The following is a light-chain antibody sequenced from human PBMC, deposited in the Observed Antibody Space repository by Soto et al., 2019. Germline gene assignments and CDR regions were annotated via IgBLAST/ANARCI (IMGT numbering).Light chain of an antibody. V-gene: IGKV1-39*01. J-gene: IGKJ2*01. CDR3: QQTYMVPYT. CDR1: QSVSTY. Sequence: DIQMTRSPSSLSASVGDRVTITCRASQSVSTYLNWYFQKSGGAPKLLIHGVSKLENGTPSRFSGSGLATDFTLTINTLQPEDFAVYFCQQTYMVPYTFGQGTKVDIK. CDR2: GVS.